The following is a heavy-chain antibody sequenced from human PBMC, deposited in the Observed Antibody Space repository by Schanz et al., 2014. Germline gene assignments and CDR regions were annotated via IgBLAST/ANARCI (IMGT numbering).Heavy chain of an antibody. V-gene: IGHV3-15*01. D-gene: IGHD3-10*01. CDR3: ARGIITTVRGGDVGAFDI. CDR1: GFTFSDAW. Sequence: EVQLVESGGGLVKPGGSLRLSCAASGFTFSDAWMTWVRQAPGKGLEWVGRIKSKTDGGTTDYAAPVKGRFTISRDDSKNTLFLQMNSLRAEDTAVYYCARGIITTVRGGDVGAFDIWGQGTMVTVSS. CDR2: IKSKTDGGTT. J-gene: IGHJ3*02.